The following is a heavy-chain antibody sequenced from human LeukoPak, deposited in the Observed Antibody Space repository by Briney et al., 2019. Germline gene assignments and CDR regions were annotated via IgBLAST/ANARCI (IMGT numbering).Heavy chain of an antibody. D-gene: IGHD3-16*02. CDR2: ISYDGSNK. J-gene: IGHJ4*02. V-gene: IGHV3-30*04. Sequence: PGRSLRLSCAASGCTFSSYAMHGVRQAPGKGLEGVAVISYDGSNKYYADSVKGRFTISRDNSKNTLYLQMNSLRAEDTAVHYCARVSRGDYVWGSYRPGPPDYWGQGTLVTVSS. CDR3: ARVSRGDYVWGSYRPGPPDY. CDR1: GCTFSSYA.